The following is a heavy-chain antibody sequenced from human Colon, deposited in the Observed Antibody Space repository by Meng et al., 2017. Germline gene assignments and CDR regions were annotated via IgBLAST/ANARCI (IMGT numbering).Heavy chain of an antibody. CDR2: ISNSGSA. V-gene: IGHV4-31*02. Sequence: QLQDSGPGLVKPSQTLSLICSVSGGSNISGGYYWSWIRQPPQKGLEWIGYISNSGSAYYNPSLKSRVSISVDTSKNQFSLKMDTVTAADTALYYCARAGLHSYYFDFWGQGTLVTVSS. D-gene: IGHD2-21*01. CDR1: GGSNISGGYY. J-gene: IGHJ4*02. CDR3: ARAGLHSYYFDF.